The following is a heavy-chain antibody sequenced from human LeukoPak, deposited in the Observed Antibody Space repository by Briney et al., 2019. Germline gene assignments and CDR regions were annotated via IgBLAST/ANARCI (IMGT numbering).Heavy chain of an antibody. Sequence: SETLSLTCTVSGGSISSYYWSWIRQPPGTGLERIGYIYYSGSTNYNPSLKSRVTISVDTSKNQFSLKLSSVTAADVAVYYCASSVYCSSTSCPDEGYHYMDVWGKGTTVTVAS. CDR1: GGSISSYY. D-gene: IGHD2-2*01. J-gene: IGHJ6*03. CDR2: IYYSGST. CDR3: ASSVYCSSTSCPDEGYHYMDV. V-gene: IGHV4-59*08.